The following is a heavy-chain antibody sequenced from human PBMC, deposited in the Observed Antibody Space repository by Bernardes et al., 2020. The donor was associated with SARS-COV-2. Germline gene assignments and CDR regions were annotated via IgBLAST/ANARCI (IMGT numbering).Heavy chain of an antibody. D-gene: IGHD3-22*01. CDR2: ISWKSGSI. V-gene: IGHV3-9*01. Sequence: SLRLYCAASGCTFGDYAMHWGRQARGKGLDGDSGISWKSGSIGYVDTVKRRFTISRDNAKNSLYLQMNSLRAEDTALYYCAKDYDYYDSSGYYDYWGQGTLVTVSS. CDR1: GCTFGDYA. CDR3: AKDYDYYDSSGYYDY. J-gene: IGHJ4*02.